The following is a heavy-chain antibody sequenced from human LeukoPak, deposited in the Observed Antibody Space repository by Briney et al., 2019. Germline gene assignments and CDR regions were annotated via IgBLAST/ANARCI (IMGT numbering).Heavy chain of an antibody. V-gene: IGHV1-24*01. D-gene: IGHD3-10*01. J-gene: IGHJ4*02. CDR1: GYTLTELS. CDR2: FDPEDGET. CDR3: ATAGPGELLPYYFDY. Sequence: ASVKVSCKVSGYTLTELSMHWVRQAPGKGLEWMGGFDPEDGETIYAQKFQGRVTMTQDTSTDTAYMELSSLRSEDTAVYYCATAGPGELLPYYFDYWGQGTLVTVSS.